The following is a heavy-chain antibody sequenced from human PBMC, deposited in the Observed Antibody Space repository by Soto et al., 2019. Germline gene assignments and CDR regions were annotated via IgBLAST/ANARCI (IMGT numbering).Heavy chain of an antibody. CDR3: ARGLSGWSQLDY. J-gene: IGHJ4*02. D-gene: IGHD6-19*01. Sequence: QVPLLQSGAEVKKPGASVKVSCKASGYTFSSYTMHWVRQAPGQRLEWMAWINGGNGNTRFTQNFQGRVTVTRDSSTNTAYMEMSSLSSEDTAVYYCARGLSGWSQLDYWGQGTLVTVSS. CDR2: INGGNGNT. CDR1: GYTFSSYT. V-gene: IGHV1-3*01.